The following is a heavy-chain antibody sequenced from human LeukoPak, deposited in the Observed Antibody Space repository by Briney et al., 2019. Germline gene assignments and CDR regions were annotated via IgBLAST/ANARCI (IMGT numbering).Heavy chain of an antibody. J-gene: IGHJ4*02. CDR2: ISYDGSNK. CDR1: GFTSSSFG. D-gene: IGHD3-22*01. CDR3: AKGYYESSH. V-gene: IGHV3-30*18. Sequence: PGGSLRLSCAASGFTSSSFGMHWVRQAPGKGLECVALISYDGSNKFYADSLKGRVTISRDNSKNTSYLEMNSLRAEDTAVYYCAKGYYESSHWGQGTLVIVSS.